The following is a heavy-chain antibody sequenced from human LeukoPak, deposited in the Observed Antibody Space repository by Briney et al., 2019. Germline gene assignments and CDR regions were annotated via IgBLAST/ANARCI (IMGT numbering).Heavy chain of an antibody. V-gene: IGHV3-23*01. D-gene: IGHD6-19*01. CDR3: AKEAVGPYAFDI. CDR1: GFTFSSYA. CDR2: ISGSGAST. J-gene: IGHJ3*02. Sequence: GGSLRLSCAASGFTFSSYAMSWVRQAPGKGLGGVSGISGSGASTYYADSVKGRFTISRDNSKNTLYLQMNSLRAEDTAVYYCAKEAVGPYAFDIWGQGTMVTVSS.